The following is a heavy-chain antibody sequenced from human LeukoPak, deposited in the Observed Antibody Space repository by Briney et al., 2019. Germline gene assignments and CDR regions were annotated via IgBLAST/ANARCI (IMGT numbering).Heavy chain of an antibody. CDR2: IYYSGST. CDR1: GDSISSYF. J-gene: IGHJ4*02. D-gene: IGHD3-9*01. CDR3: ARVRPRSLAENRHNYIDWFPTPTFDY. Sequence: SETLSLTCTVSGDSISSYFWSWIRQPPGKGLEWIGYIYYSGSTNYNPSLQSRVTISVDTSKNQFSLNLNSVTAADTAVHYCARVRPRSLAENRHNYIDWFPTPTFDYWGQGTLVTVSS. V-gene: IGHV4-59*01.